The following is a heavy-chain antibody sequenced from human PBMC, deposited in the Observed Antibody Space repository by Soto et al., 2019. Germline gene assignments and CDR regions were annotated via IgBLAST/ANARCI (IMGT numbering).Heavy chain of an antibody. J-gene: IGHJ3*02. V-gene: IGHV3-33*01. CDR3: ARAPRIAGAGAESGAFDI. CDR1: GFTFSSYG. D-gene: IGHD6-19*01. CDR2: IWYEGSNK. Sequence: QVQLVESGGGVVQPGRSLRLSCAASGFTFSSYGMHWVRQAPGKGLEWVAVIWYEGSNKYYADSVKGRFTISRDNSKNTLYLQMNSLRAEDTAVYYCARAPRIAGAGAESGAFDIWGQGTMVTVSS.